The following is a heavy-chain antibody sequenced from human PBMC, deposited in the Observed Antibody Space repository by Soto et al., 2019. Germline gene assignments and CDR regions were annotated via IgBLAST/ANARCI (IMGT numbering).Heavy chain of an antibody. CDR3: ARYIGAIGPYYYGMNV. J-gene: IGHJ6*02. D-gene: IGHD6-13*01. V-gene: IGHV4-59*01. Sequence: PSETLSLTCTVSGGSISSYYWNWIRQPPGKGLEWIGYFYFTGNFSYNPSLKSRVTMSVDTSKNQFSLQLRSVTAADTAVYYCARYIGAIGPYYYGMNVWGQGTTVTVSS. CDR2: FYFTGNF. CDR1: GGSISSYY.